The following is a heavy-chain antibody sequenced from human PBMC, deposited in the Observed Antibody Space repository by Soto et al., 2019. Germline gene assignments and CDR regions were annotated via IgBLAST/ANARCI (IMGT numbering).Heavy chain of an antibody. CDR1: DGSSNNYY. D-gene: IGHD3-10*01. V-gene: IGHV4-34*01. CDR3: ARGGLIRGVLYY. Sequence: QVQLQQWGAGLLKPSETLSLTCAVYDGSSNNYYWSWIRQPPGKGLEWIGEINHSGSTNYNASLKSRLTISEDTSKKQFSLELRFVTAADTAVYHCARGGLIRGVLYYWGQGTLVTVSS. CDR2: INHSGST. J-gene: IGHJ4*01.